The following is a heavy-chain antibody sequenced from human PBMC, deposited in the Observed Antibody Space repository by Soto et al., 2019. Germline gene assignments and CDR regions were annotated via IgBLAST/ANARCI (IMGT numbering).Heavy chain of an antibody. Sequence: QVQLVQSGAEVKKPGASVKVSCKASGYTFTSYGISWVRQAPGQGLEWMGWISAYNGNTNYAQKLQGRVTMTTDTSTSTAYMELRSLRSDHTAVYYCARLYSSSDAPHHPTFDYWGQGTLVTVSS. D-gene: IGHD6-6*01. CDR2: ISAYNGNT. CDR1: GYTFTSYG. CDR3: ARLYSSSDAPHHPTFDY. V-gene: IGHV1-18*01. J-gene: IGHJ4*02.